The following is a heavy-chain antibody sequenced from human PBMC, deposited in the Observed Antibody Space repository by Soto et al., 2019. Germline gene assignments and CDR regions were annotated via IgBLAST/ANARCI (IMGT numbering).Heavy chain of an antibody. CDR1: GYTFTSYY. J-gene: IGHJ4*02. Sequence: SVKVSCKASGYTFTSYYMHWVRQAPGQGLEWMGRIIPILGIANYAQKFQGRVTITADKSTSTAYMELSSLRSEDTAVYYCAGGRGIAADLDYWGQGTLVTVSS. CDR3: AGGRGIAADLDY. V-gene: IGHV1-69*02. D-gene: IGHD6-13*01. CDR2: IIPILGIA.